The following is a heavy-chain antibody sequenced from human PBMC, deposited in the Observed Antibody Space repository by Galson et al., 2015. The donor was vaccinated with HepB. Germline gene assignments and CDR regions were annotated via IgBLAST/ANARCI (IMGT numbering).Heavy chain of an antibody. CDR3: ARAQRDYYDSSGYPDAFDI. Sequence: SLRLSCAASGFTFSSYAMHWVRQAPGKGLEWVSVIYSGGSTYYADSVKGRFTISRDNSKNTLYLQMNSLRAEDTAVYYCARAQRDYYDSSGYPDAFDIWGQGTMVTVSS. CDR2: IYSGGST. V-gene: IGHV3-66*01. D-gene: IGHD3-22*01. J-gene: IGHJ3*02. CDR1: GFTFSSYA.